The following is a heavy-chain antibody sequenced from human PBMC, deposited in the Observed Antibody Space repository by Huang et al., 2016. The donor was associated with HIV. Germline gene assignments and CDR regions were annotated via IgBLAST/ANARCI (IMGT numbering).Heavy chain of an antibody. CDR2: ISYDGSEK. CDR3: VKDSPGVVTIFGGDV. V-gene: IGHV3-30*18. J-gene: IGHJ6*02. Sequence: QVQLVESGGGVVQPGRSLRLACAASGVTFRQYAMHWVRQAPGKGLEWVALISYDGSEKYFVDSVKGRFTISRDNSKNMLYLQMNSLRPDDSAMYYCVKDSPGVVTIFGGDVWGQGTTVTVSS. D-gene: IGHD3-3*01. CDR1: GVTFRQYA.